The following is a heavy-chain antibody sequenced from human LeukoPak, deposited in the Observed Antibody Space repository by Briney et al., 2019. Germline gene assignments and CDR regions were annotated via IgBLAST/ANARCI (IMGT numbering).Heavy chain of an antibody. V-gene: IGHV4-38-2*02. CDR2: HYHSGTT. CDR3: ARVEVPRDINDWYFDL. CDR1: GYSIAHGFF. Sequence: SETLSLTCTVSGYSIAHGFFWAWIRQPPGGGLEWIGSHYHSGTTYYNTSLKSRISTSVDTSKNQFSLKLRLVTAADTAVYYCARVEVPRDINDWYFDLWGRGTLVTVSS. J-gene: IGHJ2*01. D-gene: IGHD2-15*01.